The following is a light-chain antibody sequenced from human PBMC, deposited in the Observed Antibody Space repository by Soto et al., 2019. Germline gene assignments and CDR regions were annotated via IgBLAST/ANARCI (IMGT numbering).Light chain of an antibody. CDR3: CSYAGTYTFVV. J-gene: IGLJ3*02. CDR1: SSDVGGYNY. CDR2: DVT. V-gene: IGLV2-11*01. Sequence: QSVLTQPPSVSGSPGQSVNISCTGTSSDVGGYNYVSWYQRHPGKAPKLMIYDVTKRPSGVPDRFSGSKSGTTASLTISGLQAEDEADYYCCSYAGTYTFVVFGGGTKLTVL.